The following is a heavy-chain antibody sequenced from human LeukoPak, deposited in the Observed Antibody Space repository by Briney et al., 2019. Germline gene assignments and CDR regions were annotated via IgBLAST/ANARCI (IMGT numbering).Heavy chain of an antibody. V-gene: IGHV4-39*01. Sequence: PSETLSLTCTVSGGSISSSSYYWGWIRQPPGKGLEWIGSIYYSGSTYYNPSLKSRVTISVDTSKNQFSLKLSSVTAADTAVYYCARSLHYYDSSGYYPLDYWGQGTLVTVSS. CDR2: IYYSGST. D-gene: IGHD3-22*01. J-gene: IGHJ4*02. CDR1: GGSISSSSYY. CDR3: ARSLHYYDSSGYYPLDY.